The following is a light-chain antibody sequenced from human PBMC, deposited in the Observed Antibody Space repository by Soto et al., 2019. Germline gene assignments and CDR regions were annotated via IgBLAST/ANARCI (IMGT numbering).Light chain of an antibody. J-gene: IGLJ1*01. CDR3: CSYAVSNTYL. CDR2: EVT. Sequence: QSALTQPASVSASPGQSITISCTGTDSDVGSHNLVSWNQLHPGKATKLMIYEVTKRPSGVTNRFSGSKSGNTASLTIAGLQAEDEADYYCCSYAVSNTYLFGNGTKVTVL. CDR1: DSDVGSHNL. V-gene: IGLV2-23*02.